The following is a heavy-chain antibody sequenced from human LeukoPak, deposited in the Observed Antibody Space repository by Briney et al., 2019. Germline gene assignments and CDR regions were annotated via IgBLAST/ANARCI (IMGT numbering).Heavy chain of an antibody. CDR1: GITFSNYW. Sequence: PGGSLRLSCAASGITFSNYWMHWVRQAPGKGLVWVSRISSDGSSTNYADSVKGRFTIPRDNAKNTLYLQMNSLRAEDTAVYYCAKGGGKVQDYWGQGTLVTVSS. D-gene: IGHD4-23*01. CDR3: AKGGGKVQDY. J-gene: IGHJ4*02. V-gene: IGHV3-74*01. CDR2: ISSDGSST.